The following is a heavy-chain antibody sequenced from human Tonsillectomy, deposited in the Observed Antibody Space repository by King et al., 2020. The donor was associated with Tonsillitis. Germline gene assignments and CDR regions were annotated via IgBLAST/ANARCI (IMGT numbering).Heavy chain of an antibody. CDR2: ISWNSGSI. J-gene: IGHJ5*02. CDR1: GVTFDDYA. CDR3: AKEFLFLEWLFLFWFDP. Sequence: PLVQSGGGLVQPGRSLRLSCATSGVTFDDYAMHRVRQAPGKGLDWVSTISWNSGSIGYADSVKGRFTISRDNAKNSLYLQMNSLRAEDTALYYCAKEFLFLEWLFLFWFDPWGQGTVVTVSS. D-gene: IGHD3-3*01. V-gene: IGHV3-9*01.